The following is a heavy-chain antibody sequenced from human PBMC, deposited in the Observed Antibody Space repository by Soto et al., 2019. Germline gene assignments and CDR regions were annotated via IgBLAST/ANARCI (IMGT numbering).Heavy chain of an antibody. D-gene: IGHD6-19*01. CDR2: IYYSGST. J-gene: IGHJ4*02. Sequence: SETLSLTCTVSGGSISSYYWSWIRQPPGKGLEWIGYIYYSGSTNYNPSLKSRVTISVDTSKNQFSLKLSSVTAADTAVYYCARANVAVAGTTLNRYFDYWGQGTLVTVSS. CDR1: GGSISSYY. V-gene: IGHV4-59*01. CDR3: ARANVAVAGTTLNRYFDY.